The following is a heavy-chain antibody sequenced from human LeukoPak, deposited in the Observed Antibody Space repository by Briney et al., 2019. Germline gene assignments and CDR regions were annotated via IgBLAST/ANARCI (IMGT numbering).Heavy chain of an antibody. Sequence: SETLSLTCTVSGNSFGDYYWSWIRQPAGKGLEWIGRIYYSGSTNYKPSLKSRVTISVDTSKKQFSLKLSSVTAADTAVYYCARTTESHSWRTRYYSYYMDVWGKGTTVTVSS. J-gene: IGHJ6*03. CDR1: GNSFGDYY. CDR2: IYYSGST. D-gene: IGHD6-13*01. V-gene: IGHV4-4*07. CDR3: ARTTESHSWRTRYYSYYMDV.